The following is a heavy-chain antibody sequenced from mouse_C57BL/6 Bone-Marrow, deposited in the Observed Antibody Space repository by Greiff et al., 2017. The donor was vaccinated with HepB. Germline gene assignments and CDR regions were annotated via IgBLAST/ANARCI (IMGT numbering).Heavy chain of an antibody. V-gene: IGHV7-3*01. CDR3: ASLIDSSGYWFAY. CDR1: GFTFTDYY. Sequence: EVKLMESGGGLVQPGGSLSLSCAASGFTFTDYYMSWVRQPPGKALEWLGFIRNKANGYTTEYSASVKGRFTISRDKSQSILYLQMNALRAEDSATYYCASLIDSSGYWFAYWGQGTLVTVSA. D-gene: IGHD3-2*02. J-gene: IGHJ3*01. CDR2: IRNKANGYTT.